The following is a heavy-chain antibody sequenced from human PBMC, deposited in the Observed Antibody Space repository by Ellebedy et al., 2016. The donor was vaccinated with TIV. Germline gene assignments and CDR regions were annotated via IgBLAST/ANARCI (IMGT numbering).Heavy chain of an antibody. CDR3: AKLGFDILTGSGGMDV. CDR1: GFTFSNYA. CDR2: ISGSGEYT. Sequence: GESLKISCAASGFTFSNYAMSWVRRSPGKGLDRVSLISGSGEYTYYADSVKGRLTISRDNSMDTLYLQMNSLGVGDTAVYYCAKLGFDILTGSGGMDVWGQGTTVTVSS. V-gene: IGHV3-23*01. D-gene: IGHD3-9*01. J-gene: IGHJ6*02.